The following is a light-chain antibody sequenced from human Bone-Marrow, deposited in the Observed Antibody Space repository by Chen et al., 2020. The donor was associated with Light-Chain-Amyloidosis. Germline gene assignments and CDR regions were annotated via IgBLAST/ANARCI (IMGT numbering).Light chain of an antibody. J-gene: IGLJ3*02. CDR3: CSYAGSSTLV. Sequence: QSALTQPASVSGSPGQSITISSTGTSSDVGSYNLVSWYQQHPGKAPKLIIYEGTKRPSGVSNRFSGSKSGNTASLTISGLQAEDEADYYCCSYAGSSTLVFGGGTKLTVL. CDR2: EGT. CDR1: SSDVGSYNL. V-gene: IGLV2-23*01.